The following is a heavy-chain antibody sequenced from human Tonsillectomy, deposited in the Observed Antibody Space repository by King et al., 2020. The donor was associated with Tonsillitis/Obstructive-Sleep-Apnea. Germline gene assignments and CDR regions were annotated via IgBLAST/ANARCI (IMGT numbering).Heavy chain of an antibody. V-gene: IGHV5-51*01. Sequence: QLVQSGAEVKKPGESLRISCQGSGYTFTAFWIGWVRPLPGKGLEWMGLIYPLDSDTTYSPSFQGQVTISADESIKTAYLQWSSLKASDTAVYYCVRLPEGGRRNALHYWGQGTLVTVSS. D-gene: IGHD1-14*01. CDR3: VRLPEGGRRNALHY. J-gene: IGHJ4*02. CDR1: GYTFTAFW. CDR2: IYPLDSDT.